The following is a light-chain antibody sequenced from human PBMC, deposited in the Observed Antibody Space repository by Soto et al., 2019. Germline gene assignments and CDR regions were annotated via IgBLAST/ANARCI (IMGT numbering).Light chain of an antibody. CDR2: GAS. V-gene: IGKV1-9*01. CDR1: QGIRSF. J-gene: IGKJ5*01. CDR3: QQLDTYPIT. Sequence: DIQLTQSPSFLSASVGDRVTITCRASQGIRSFLAWYQQKPGTAPKLLIYGASTLQSGVPSRFSGSGSGTDFTLTISSLLPEDFATYYCQQLDTYPITFGQGTRLEIK.